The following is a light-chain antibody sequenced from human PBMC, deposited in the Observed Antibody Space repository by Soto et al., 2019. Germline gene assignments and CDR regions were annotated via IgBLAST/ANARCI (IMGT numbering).Light chain of an antibody. CDR2: GAS. CDR3: QQYGSSPV. J-gene: IGKJ4*01. CDR1: QSVRSSY. Sequence: EVVLTQSPGTLSLSPGERATLSCRASQSVRSSYLAWYQQKPGQAPRLLIYGASSRATGIPDRFSGSGSGTDFTLTISRLEPEDFAVYYCQQYGSSPVFGGGTKVEIK. V-gene: IGKV3-20*01.